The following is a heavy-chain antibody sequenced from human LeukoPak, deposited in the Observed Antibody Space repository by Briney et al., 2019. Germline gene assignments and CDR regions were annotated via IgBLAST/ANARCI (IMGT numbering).Heavy chain of an antibody. D-gene: IGHD6-19*01. V-gene: IGHV3-21*01. CDR2: ISSNSSYI. CDR1: GFTFSSYS. Sequence: GGSLRLSCAASGFTFSSYSMNWVRQAPGKGLERVSSISSNSSYIFYADSVKGRFTISRDNAKNSLYLQMNSLRAEDTAVYYCAREEYSSGWYHYYYMDVWGKGTTVTVSS. CDR3: AREEYSSGWYHYYYMDV. J-gene: IGHJ6*03.